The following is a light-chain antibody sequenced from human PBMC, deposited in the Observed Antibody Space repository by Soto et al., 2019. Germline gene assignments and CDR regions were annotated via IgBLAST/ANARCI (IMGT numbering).Light chain of an antibody. CDR1: RSVSCW. CDR3: HPYNTSWT. J-gene: IGKJ1*01. Sequence: DVQMTQSTSTMRASIGDRVTMTCRASRSVSCWWAWYQQEPGQAPKLLIYKASSLESGLPSRCSGRGFGSEFPLTISSLQPDAFATYYCHPYNTSWTFGQGTKVDIK. V-gene: IGKV1-5*03. CDR2: KAS.